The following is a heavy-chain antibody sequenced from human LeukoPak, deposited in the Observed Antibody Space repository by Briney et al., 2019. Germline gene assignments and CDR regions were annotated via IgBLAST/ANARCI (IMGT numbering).Heavy chain of an antibody. Sequence: PSETLSLTCTVSGVSISSYYWSWIRQPPGKGLNWIGYMYYSGSTDYNPSLKSRVTISVDTSKNQFSLKLSSLTAADTAVYYCARLGGNYPSYYFHSWGQGTLVTVSS. CDR2: MYYSGST. V-gene: IGHV4-59*01. CDR3: ARLGGNYPSYYFHS. D-gene: IGHD1-26*01. J-gene: IGHJ4*02. CDR1: GVSISSYY.